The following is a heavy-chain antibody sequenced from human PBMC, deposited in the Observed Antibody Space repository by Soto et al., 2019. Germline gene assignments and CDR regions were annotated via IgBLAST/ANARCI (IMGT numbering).Heavy chain of an antibody. CDR1: GGSISSSNW. Sequence: SETLSLTCAVSGGSISSSNWWSWVRQPPGKGLEWIGEIYHSGSTNYNPSLKSRVTISVDKSKNQFSLKLSSVTAADTAVYYCARWTYYYDSSGYSTTRAFDIWGQGTMVTVS. D-gene: IGHD3-22*01. CDR2: IYHSGST. J-gene: IGHJ3*02. CDR3: ARWTYYYDSSGYSTTRAFDI. V-gene: IGHV4-4*02.